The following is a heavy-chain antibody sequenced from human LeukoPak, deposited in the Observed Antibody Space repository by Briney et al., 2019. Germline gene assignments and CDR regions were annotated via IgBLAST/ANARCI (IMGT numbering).Heavy chain of an antibody. CDR2: ISDSGNTI. J-gene: IGHJ5*02. V-gene: IGHV3-48*03. D-gene: IGHD1-14*01. CDR1: GFTFSSYE. Sequence: PGGSLRLSCAASGFTFSSYEMNWVRQAPGRGLEWVSYISDSGNTIYYTDSVRGRFTISRDNAKNPLYLQMNSLRVEDTAIYYCVRARTPPPRNNWFDPWGQGTLVTVSS. CDR3: VRARTPPPRNNWFDP.